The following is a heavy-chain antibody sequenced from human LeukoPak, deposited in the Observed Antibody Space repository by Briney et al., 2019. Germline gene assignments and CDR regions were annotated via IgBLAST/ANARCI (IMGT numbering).Heavy chain of an antibody. CDR1: GYTFTVYY. V-gene: IGHV1-2*02. D-gene: IGHD3-22*01. CDR2: INPNSGGT. J-gene: IGHJ3*01. Sequence: ASVTVCFKASGYTFTVYYMHWERQAPGQGIELMGWINPNSGGTNYAQKFQGRVTMTRDTSISTAYMELSRLRSDDTAVYYCSILIVEAFDVWGQGTMVTVSS. CDR3: SILIVEAFDV.